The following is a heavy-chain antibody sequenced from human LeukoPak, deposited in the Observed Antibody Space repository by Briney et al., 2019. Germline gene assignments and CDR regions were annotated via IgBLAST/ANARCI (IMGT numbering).Heavy chain of an antibody. CDR3: ARGYRGEYYYDSSGYYSRDFGY. D-gene: IGHD3-22*01. V-gene: IGHV3-30-3*01. CDR1: GFTFSSYA. Sequence: GGSLRLSCAASGFTFSSYAMHWVRQAPGKGLEWVAVISYDGSNKYYADSVKGRFTISRDNSKNTLYLQMNSPRAEDTAVYYCARGYRGEYYYDSSGYYSRDFGYWGQGTLVTVSS. CDR2: ISYDGSNK. J-gene: IGHJ4*02.